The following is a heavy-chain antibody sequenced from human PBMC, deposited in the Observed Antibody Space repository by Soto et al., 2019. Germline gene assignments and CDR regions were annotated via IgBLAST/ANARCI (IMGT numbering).Heavy chain of an antibody. J-gene: IGHJ5*02. CDR2: ISYDGSNK. Sequence: GGSLRLSCAASGVTFSSYGMHWVRRAPGKGLEWVAVISYDGSNKYYADSVKGRFTISRDNSKNTLYLQMNSLRAEDTAVYYCVKDEGSSSGLNPWGQGTLVTVSS. CDR3: VKDEGSSSGLNP. D-gene: IGHD6-6*01. CDR1: GVTFSSYG. V-gene: IGHV3-30*18.